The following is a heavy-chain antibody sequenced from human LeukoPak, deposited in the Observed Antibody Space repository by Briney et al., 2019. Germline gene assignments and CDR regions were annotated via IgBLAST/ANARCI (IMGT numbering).Heavy chain of an antibody. CDR1: VFTFSSYW. Sequence: GGSLRLSCAASVFTFSSYWMHWVRQAPGKGLVWVSRINSDGSSTSYADSVKGRFTISRDNAKNTLYLQMNSLRAEDTAVYYCASLFPLSGSYWGGHAFDIWGQGTMVTVSS. CDR3: ASLFPLSGSYWGGHAFDI. V-gene: IGHV3-74*01. J-gene: IGHJ3*02. CDR2: INSDGSST. D-gene: IGHD1-26*01.